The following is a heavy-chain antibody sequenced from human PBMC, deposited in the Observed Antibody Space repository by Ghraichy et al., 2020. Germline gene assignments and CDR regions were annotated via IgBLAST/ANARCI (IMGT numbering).Heavy chain of an antibody. D-gene: IGHD4-11*01. Sequence: GGSLRLSCAASGFTFSNYAMNWVRQAPGKGLEWVSTISGSGGSTYYADSVKGRFTISRDNSKNTLYLQMNSLRAEDTAVYYCAKVFNAVTLGFDAFDIWGQGTMVTVSS. CDR2: ISGSGGST. V-gene: IGHV3-23*01. CDR1: GFTFSNYA. CDR3: AKVFNAVTLGFDAFDI. J-gene: IGHJ3*02.